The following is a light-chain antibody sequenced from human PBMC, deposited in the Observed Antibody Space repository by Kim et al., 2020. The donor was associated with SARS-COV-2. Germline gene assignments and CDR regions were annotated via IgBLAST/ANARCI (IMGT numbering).Light chain of an antibody. CDR2: DAS. Sequence: LSPGERATLSCRASQSVSSYFAWYQHKPGQAPRLLIYDASNRATGIPARFSGSGSGTDCTLTISSLEPEDFAIYYCQQRSNWPLTFGGGTKVDIK. J-gene: IGKJ4*01. CDR3: QQRSNWPLT. CDR1: QSVSSY. V-gene: IGKV3-11*01.